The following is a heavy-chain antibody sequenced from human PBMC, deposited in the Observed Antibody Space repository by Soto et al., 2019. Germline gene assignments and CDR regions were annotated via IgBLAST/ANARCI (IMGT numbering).Heavy chain of an antibody. CDR1: GVSIHNSHSF. J-gene: IGHJ5*02. V-gene: IGHV4-39*02. CDR3: GRVVEGATRHTDSDS. D-gene: IGHD2-15*01. Sequence: ETLSLTCAVSGVSIHNSHSFWGWIRQPPGKGLEFIGSVYYSGGSHYNPSLKGRVTISVDTSNNQVSLRVNSVTAADTAVYYCGRVVEGATRHTDSDSWGQGMLVTVSS. CDR2: VYYSGGS.